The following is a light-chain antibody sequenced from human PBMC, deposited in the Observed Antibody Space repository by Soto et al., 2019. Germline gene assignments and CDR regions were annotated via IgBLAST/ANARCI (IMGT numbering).Light chain of an antibody. J-gene: IGKJ1*01. CDR3: QQFGNSPWT. Sequence: VLSQSPGRLSLSPGERATLSCRASQSVPSTYFAWYQQKSGQPPRLLISGTSNRATGIPDRFSGSGSGRDFTLTISRLEPEDFAVYFCQQFGNSPWTFGQGTK. V-gene: IGKV3-20*01. CDR1: QSVPSTY. CDR2: GTS.